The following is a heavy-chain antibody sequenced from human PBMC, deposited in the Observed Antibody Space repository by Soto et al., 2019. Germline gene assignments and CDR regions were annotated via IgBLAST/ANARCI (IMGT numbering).Heavy chain of an antibody. CDR1: GFTFSSYA. Sequence: GGSLRLSCAASGFTFSSYAMSWVRQAPGKGLEWVSAISGSGGSTYYADSVKGRFTISRDNSKNTLYLQMNSLRAEDTAVYYCAKDKTYYYDSSGYANYYYGMDVWGQGTTVTVSS. CDR2: ISGSGGST. J-gene: IGHJ6*02. V-gene: IGHV3-23*01. D-gene: IGHD3-22*01. CDR3: AKDKTYYYDSSGYANYYYGMDV.